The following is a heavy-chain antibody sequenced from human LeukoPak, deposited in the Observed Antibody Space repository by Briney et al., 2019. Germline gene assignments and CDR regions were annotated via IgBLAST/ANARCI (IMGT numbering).Heavy chain of an antibody. CDR3: AKAPIKYTSSSDAFDI. CDR1: GFIFSSHT. Sequence: PGGSLILSCAASGFIFSSHTMNWVRQAPGKGLEWVSAIGGSGSSRSYADSVKGRFAISRDNSKNTLYLQMNSLRAEDTAVYYCAKAPIKYTSSSDAFDIWGQGTMVTVSS. J-gene: IGHJ3*02. D-gene: IGHD6-6*01. CDR2: IGGSGSSR. V-gene: IGHV3-23*01.